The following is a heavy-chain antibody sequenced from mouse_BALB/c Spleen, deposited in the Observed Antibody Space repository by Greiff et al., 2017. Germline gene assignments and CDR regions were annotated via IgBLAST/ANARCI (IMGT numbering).Heavy chain of an antibody. CDR2: IYPGNSDT. J-gene: IGHJ3*01. V-gene: IGHV1-5*01. CDR3: TPIYYGTTGFAY. Sequence: VQLQQSGTVLVRPGASVKMSCKASGYTFTSYWMHWVKQRPGQGLEWIGAIYPGNSDTSYNQKFKGKAKLTAVTSTSTAYMELSSLTNEDSAVYYCTPIYYGTTGFAYWGQGTLVTVSA. D-gene: IGHD2-1*01. CDR1: GYTFTSYW.